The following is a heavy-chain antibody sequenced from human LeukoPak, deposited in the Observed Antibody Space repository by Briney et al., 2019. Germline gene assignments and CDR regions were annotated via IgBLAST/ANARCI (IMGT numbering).Heavy chain of an antibody. J-gene: IGHJ3*02. CDR3: ARRRGYSYGDDAFDI. CDR1: GFTVSSNY. Sequence: PGGSLRLSCATSGFTVSSNYMSWVRQAPGKGLEWVSVIYSGGSTYYADSVKGRFTIPRHNSKNTLYLQMNSLRAEDTAVYYCARRRGYSYGDDAFDIWGQGTMVTVSS. CDR2: IYSGGST. V-gene: IGHV3-53*04. D-gene: IGHD5-18*01.